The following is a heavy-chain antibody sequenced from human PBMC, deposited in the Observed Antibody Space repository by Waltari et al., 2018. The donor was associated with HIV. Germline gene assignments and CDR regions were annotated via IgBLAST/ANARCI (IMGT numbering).Heavy chain of an antibody. CDR3: AKELRSGYSYYYYGMDV. Sequence: QGQLVDSGGGVVQPGGSLRLSCAASGLSFSISGMHWVRQAPGKGLEWVTFIRYDGNTKYYADSVKGRFTISRDNSKNTLYLQMSSLRAEDTAVYYCAKELRSGYSYYYYGMDVWGQGTTVTVSS. V-gene: IGHV3-30*02. CDR2: IRYDGNTK. CDR1: GLSFSISG. D-gene: IGHD2-15*01. J-gene: IGHJ6*02.